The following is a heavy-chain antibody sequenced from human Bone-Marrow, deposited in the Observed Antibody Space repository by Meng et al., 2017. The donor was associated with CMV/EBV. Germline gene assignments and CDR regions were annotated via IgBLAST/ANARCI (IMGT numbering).Heavy chain of an antibody. CDR1: GFTFSNAW. CDR3: ARGQKADY. CDR2: IKQDGSEK. V-gene: IGHV3-7*04. J-gene: IGHJ4*02. Sequence: GGSLRLSCAASGFTFSNAWMSWVRQAPGKGLEWVANIKQDGSEKYYVDSVKGRFTISRDNAKNSLYLQMNSLRAEDTAVYYCARGQKADYWGQGTLVTVSS.